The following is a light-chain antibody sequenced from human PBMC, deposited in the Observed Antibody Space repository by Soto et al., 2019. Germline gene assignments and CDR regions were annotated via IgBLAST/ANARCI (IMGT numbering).Light chain of an antibody. Sequence: QPVLTQPASVSGSPGQSITISCTGTSSDIGGYTYVSWYQQYPGKAPKLLIYDVSNRPSGVSNRFSGSKSGNTASLTISGLQAEDEADYYCNSYRDSSTFVFGSGTKVTVL. CDR3: NSYRDSSTFV. V-gene: IGLV2-14*03. CDR1: SSDIGGYTY. CDR2: DVS. J-gene: IGLJ1*01.